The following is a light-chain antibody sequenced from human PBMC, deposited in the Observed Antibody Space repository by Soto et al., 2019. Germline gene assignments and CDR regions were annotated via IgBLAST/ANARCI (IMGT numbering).Light chain of an antibody. CDR1: SSDIGLCNY. Sequence: QSALTQPPSASGSPGQTVTISCAGTSSDIGLCNYVSWYQHHPGKAPKLIIYEVSKRPSGIPDRFSGSKSGNTASLTVPGLQAEDEADYYCSSYAGDINVSVFGGGTKLTVL. CDR2: EVS. V-gene: IGLV2-8*01. J-gene: IGLJ3*02. CDR3: SSYAGDINVSV.